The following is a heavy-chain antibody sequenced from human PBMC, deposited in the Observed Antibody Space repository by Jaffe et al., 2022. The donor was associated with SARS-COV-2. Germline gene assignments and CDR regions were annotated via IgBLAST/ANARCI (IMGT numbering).Heavy chain of an antibody. Sequence: QVQLQESGPGLVKPSETLSLTCNVSGDSVRNYYWSWIRHTPGKGLEWIGYMYYSGTINYNPSLKSRVTMSVDTSKNQFSLKLNSVSAADTAVYYCATMWKVSNSWYFDYWGQGSLVTVSS. CDR1: GDSVRNYY. J-gene: IGHJ4*02. CDR2: MYYSGTI. V-gene: IGHV4-59*02. CDR3: ATMWKVSNSWYFDY. D-gene: IGHD2-2*01.